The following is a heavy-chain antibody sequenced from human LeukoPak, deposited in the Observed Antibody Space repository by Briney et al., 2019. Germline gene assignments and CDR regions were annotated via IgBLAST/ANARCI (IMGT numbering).Heavy chain of an antibody. J-gene: IGHJ4*02. D-gene: IGHD3-22*01. CDR3: ARDRRGSSGYYFHY. CDR1: GGSISSYY. V-gene: IGHV4-59*01. CDR2: IYYSGST. Sequence: SETLSLTCTVSGGSISSYYWSWIRQPPGKGLEWIGYIYYSGSTNYNPSLKSRVTISVDTSKNQFSLKLSSVTAADTSVYDCARDRRGSSGYYFHYWGQGTLVTASS.